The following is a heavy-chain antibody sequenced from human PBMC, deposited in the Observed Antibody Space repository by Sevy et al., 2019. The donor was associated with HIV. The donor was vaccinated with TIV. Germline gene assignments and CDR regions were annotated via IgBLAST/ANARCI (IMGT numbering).Heavy chain of an antibody. D-gene: IGHD2-8*01. J-gene: IGHJ4*02. CDR1: GFTFNKYS. Sequence: GGSLRLSCAASGFTFNKYSMSWVRQPPGKGLEWVATLSFGCGEIKYADSVKGRFTISRDNSKNSFYLQMNNLRAEDTARYYCAREGCTKPHDYWGQGTLVTVSS. V-gene: IGHV3-23*01. CDR3: AREGCTKPHDY. CDR2: LSFGCGEI.